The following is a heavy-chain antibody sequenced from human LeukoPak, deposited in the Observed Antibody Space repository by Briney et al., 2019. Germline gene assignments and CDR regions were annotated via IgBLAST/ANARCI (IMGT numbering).Heavy chain of an antibody. CDR2: INHSGST. Sequence: SETLSLTCAVYGGSFSGYYWSWIRQPPGKGLGWIGEINHSGSTNYNPSLKSRVTISVDTSKNQFSLKLSSVTAADTAVYYCARGPGYDSSGYYYEDYWGQGTLVTVSS. J-gene: IGHJ4*02. CDR3: ARGPGYDSSGYYYEDY. V-gene: IGHV4-34*01. CDR1: GGSFSGYY. D-gene: IGHD3-22*01.